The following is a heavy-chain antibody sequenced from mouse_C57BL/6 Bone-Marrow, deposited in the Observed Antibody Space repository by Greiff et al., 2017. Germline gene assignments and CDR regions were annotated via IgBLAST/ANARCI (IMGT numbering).Heavy chain of an antibody. J-gene: IGHJ4*01. CDR1: GYTFTDYE. CDR2: IDPETGGT. V-gene: IGHV1-15*01. Sequence: VQRVESGAELVRPGASVTLSCKASGYTFTDYEMHWVKQTPVHGLEWIGAIDPETGGTAYNQKFKGKAILTADKSSSTAYMELRSLTSEDSAVYYCTREGDYYGSSSYAMDYWGQGTSVTVSS. CDR3: TREGDYYGSSSYAMDY. D-gene: IGHD1-1*01.